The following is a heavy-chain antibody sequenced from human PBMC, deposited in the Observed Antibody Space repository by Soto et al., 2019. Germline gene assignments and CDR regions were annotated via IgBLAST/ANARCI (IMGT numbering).Heavy chain of an antibody. V-gene: IGHV3-11*06. D-gene: IGHD2-15*01. CDR2: ISSSSSYT. Sequence: GGSLRLSCAASGFTFSDYYMSWIRQAPGKGLEWVSYISSSSSYTNYADSVKGRFTISRDNAKNSLYLQMNSLRAEDTAVYYCSRLVVVATNWFDPWGQGTLVTVSS. CDR1: GFTFSDYY. J-gene: IGHJ5*02. CDR3: SRLVVVATNWFDP.